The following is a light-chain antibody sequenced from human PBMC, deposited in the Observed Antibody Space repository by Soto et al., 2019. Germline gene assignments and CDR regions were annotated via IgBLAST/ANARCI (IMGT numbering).Light chain of an antibody. CDR2: AAS. Sequence: AIRMTQSPSSLSASTGDRVTITCRASQGISSYLAWYQQKPGKAPKLLIYAASTLQSGVPSRFSGSGFGTDFTLTISSLQPEDFATYYCQQSYSTLITFGQGTRLEI. J-gene: IGKJ5*01. V-gene: IGKV1-8*01. CDR1: QGISSY. CDR3: QQSYSTLIT.